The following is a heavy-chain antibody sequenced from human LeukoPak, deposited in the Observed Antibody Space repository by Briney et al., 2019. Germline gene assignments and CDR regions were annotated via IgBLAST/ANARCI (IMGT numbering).Heavy chain of an antibody. D-gene: IGHD1-26*01. V-gene: IGHV4-38-2*01. CDR1: GYSISTSYY. CDR2: IYYSGST. CDR3: ARRGGTCLDY. Sequence: SETLSLTCAVSGYSISTSYYWGWIRQPPGKGLEWIGSIYYSGSTYYNPSLKSRVTISVDTSKNQFSLKLNSVTAADTAVYYCARRGGTCLDYWGQGTLVTVSS. J-gene: IGHJ4*02.